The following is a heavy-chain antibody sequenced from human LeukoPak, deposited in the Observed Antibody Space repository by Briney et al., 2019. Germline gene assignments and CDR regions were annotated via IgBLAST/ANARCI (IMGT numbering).Heavy chain of an antibody. V-gene: IGHV5-51*01. D-gene: IGHD1-26*01. J-gene: IGHJ4*02. CDR2: IYPGDSDT. CDR3: ARHSGSYYRVKGIDY. CDR1: GYSFTSYW. Sequence: GESLKISCQGSGYSFTSYWIGWVRQMPGKGLEWRGIIYPGDSDTRYSPSFQGQVTISADKSISTAYLQWSSLKASDTAMYYCARHSGSYYRVKGIDYWGQGTLVTVSS.